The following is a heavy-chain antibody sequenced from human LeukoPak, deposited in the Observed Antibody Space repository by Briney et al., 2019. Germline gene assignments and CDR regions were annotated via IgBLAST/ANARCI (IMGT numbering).Heavy chain of an antibody. CDR3: ARSVGGHFDY. J-gene: IGHJ4*02. CDR2: ITSNSATI. CDR1: GFTFSVYS. D-gene: IGHD3-16*01. Sequence: GGSLRLSCAASGFTFSVYSMNWVRQPPGMGLEWVSYITSNSATIQYADSVKGRFTISRDNAKNSLSLQMNSLRDEATAVYYCARSVGGHFDYWGQGMLVTVSS. V-gene: IGHV3-48*02.